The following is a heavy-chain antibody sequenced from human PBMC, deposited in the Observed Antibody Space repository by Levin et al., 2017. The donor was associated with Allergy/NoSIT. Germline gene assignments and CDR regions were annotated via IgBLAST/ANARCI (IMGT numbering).Heavy chain of an antibody. CDR2: IYSGGST. D-gene: IGHD1-1*01. CDR1: GFTVSSNY. J-gene: IGHJ6*03. Sequence: PGGSLRLSCAASGFTVSSNYMSWVRQAPGKGLEWVSVIYSGGSTYYADSVKGRFTISRDNSKNTLYLQMNSLRAEDTAVYYCARETGITRGGYYYYYMDVWGKGTTVTVSS. V-gene: IGHV3-53*01. CDR3: ARETGITRGGYYYYYMDV.